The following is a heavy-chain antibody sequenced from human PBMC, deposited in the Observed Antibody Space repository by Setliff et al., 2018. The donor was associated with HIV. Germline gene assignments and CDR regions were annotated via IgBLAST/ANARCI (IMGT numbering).Heavy chain of an antibody. J-gene: IGHJ1*01. Sequence: SETLSLTCTVSGAPLSSYYLNWIRQPTGKGLEWIGYLFYSGTTNYNPSLKSRVTMSVDASKNQPSLILSSVTAADTAVYYCAGIIATHGTTWGQGTLVTVSS. CDR1: GAPLSSYY. CDR3: AGIIATHGTT. CDR2: LFYSGTT. V-gene: IGHV4-59*01. D-gene: IGHD6-13*01.